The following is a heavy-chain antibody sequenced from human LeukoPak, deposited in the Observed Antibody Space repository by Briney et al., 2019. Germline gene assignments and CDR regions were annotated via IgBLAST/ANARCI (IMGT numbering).Heavy chain of an antibody. D-gene: IGHD2-2*01. CDR3: ARRYCSSTSCSDEYFQH. CDR1: GYTFTSYG. J-gene: IGHJ1*01. V-gene: IGHV1-18*01. Sequence: ASVKVSCKASGYTFTSYGISWVRQAPGQGLEWLGWISAYNGNTNYAQKLQGRVTMTTDTSTSTAYMELSSLRSEDTAVYYCARRYCSSTSCSDEYFQHWGQGTLVTVSS. CDR2: ISAYNGNT.